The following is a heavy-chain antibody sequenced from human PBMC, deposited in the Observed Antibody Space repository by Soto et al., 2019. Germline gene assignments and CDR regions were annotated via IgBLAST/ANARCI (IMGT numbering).Heavy chain of an antibody. CDR3: XXXXXXWYFDY. J-gene: IGHJ4*02. CDR2: ISGSDGST. CDR1: GFTFSSYA. Sequence: EVQLLESGGGLVQPGGSLRLSCAASGFTFSSYAMNWVRQAPGKGLEWVSVISGSDGSTYYADSVKGRFTISRDNSKNTLNLQMNSLRAEDTAXXYXXXXXXXWYFDYWGQGTLVTVSS. V-gene: IGHV3-23*01.